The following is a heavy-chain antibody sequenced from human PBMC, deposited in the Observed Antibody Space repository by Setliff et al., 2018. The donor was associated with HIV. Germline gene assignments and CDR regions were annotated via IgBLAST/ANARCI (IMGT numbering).Heavy chain of an antibody. D-gene: IGHD1-1*01. CDR1: GGSFTTYY. J-gene: IGHJ4*02. CDR2: FYTSGST. Sequence: SETLSLTCTVSGGSFTTYYWSWLRQPPGKELEWIGYFYTSGSTNYNPSLKSRVTISIDTSKNQFSLKLNAVTAADTAVYYCARRPPLTTGREYYFDFWGQGTLVTV. V-gene: IGHV4-4*09. CDR3: ARRPPLTTGREYYFDF.